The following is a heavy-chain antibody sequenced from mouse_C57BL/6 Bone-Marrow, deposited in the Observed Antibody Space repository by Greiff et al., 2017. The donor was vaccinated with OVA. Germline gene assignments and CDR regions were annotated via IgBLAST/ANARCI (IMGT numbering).Heavy chain of an antibody. CDR3: AANYCGSSSLFDY. J-gene: IGHJ2*01. CDR2: IDPSDSYT. D-gene: IGHD1-1*01. CDR1: GYTFTSYW. Sequence: QVQLQQPGAELVMPGASVKLSCKASGYTFTSYWMPWVKQRPGQGLEWIGKIDPSDSYTNYHQKFKGQSTFTVDKSSSTAYMQLSSLTSEDSAVYYCAANYCGSSSLFDYWGQGTTLTVSS. V-gene: IGHV1-69*01.